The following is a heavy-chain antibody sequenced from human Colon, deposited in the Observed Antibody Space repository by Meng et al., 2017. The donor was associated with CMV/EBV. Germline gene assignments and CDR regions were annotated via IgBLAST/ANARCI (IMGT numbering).Heavy chain of an antibody. CDR2: ITGSGDRT. Sequence: CVTSGFMFRNYAISWVRQAPGKGLEWVSAITGSGDRTFYTDSVRGRFTISRDNSKNTVYLHMTSLRADDTATYYCLRDPLLLPRRYWGQGTLVTVSS. D-gene: IGHD3-3*01. V-gene: IGHV3-23*01. CDR3: LRDPLLLPRRY. J-gene: IGHJ4*02. CDR1: GFMFRNYA.